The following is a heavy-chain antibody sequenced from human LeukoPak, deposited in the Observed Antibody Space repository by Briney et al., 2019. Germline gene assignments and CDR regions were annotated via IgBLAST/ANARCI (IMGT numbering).Heavy chain of an antibody. CDR2: ISDTGATT. J-gene: IGHJ4*02. Sequence: SGGSLRLSCAASGFTFSTSAMSWVRRAPGKGLEWVAVISDTGATTYCANSVKGRFTISRDNSKNTLFLQMDTLRSEDTAIYYCAKEYSAAAGNSNGYFDYWGQRALVTVTS. CDR1: GFTFSTSA. D-gene: IGHD6-13*01. V-gene: IGHV3-23*01. CDR3: AKEYSAAAGNSNGYFDY.